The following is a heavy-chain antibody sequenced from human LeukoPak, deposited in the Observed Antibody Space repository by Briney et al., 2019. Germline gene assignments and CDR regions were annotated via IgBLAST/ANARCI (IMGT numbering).Heavy chain of an antibody. CDR1: GFTFSSYS. Sequence: GGSLRLSCVASGFTFSSYSMNWVRQAPGRGLEWVSSIITLSATYFYYADSVKGRFTISRDNARNSLYLQMNSLRAEDTAVYYCARGQGVYCSDGSCAHDYWGQGTLVTVSS. CDR2: IITLSATYF. D-gene: IGHD2-15*01. J-gene: IGHJ4*02. CDR3: ARGQGVYCSDGSCAHDY. V-gene: IGHV3-21*01.